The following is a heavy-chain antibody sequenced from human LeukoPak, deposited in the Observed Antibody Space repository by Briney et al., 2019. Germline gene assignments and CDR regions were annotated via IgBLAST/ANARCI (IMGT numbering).Heavy chain of an antibody. CDR3: TRRLYCGGDCYAFDI. D-gene: IGHD2-21*02. CDR2: IRSKANSYAT. Sequence: GGSLRLSCAASALTFSASAMHWVRQASGKGLEWVGRIRSKANSYATANAASEKGRFTISRDASKNTAYLQMNRLKTEDTAVYYCTRRLYCGGDCYAFDIWGQGTMVTVSS. J-gene: IGHJ3*02. V-gene: IGHV3-73*01. CDR1: ALTFSASA.